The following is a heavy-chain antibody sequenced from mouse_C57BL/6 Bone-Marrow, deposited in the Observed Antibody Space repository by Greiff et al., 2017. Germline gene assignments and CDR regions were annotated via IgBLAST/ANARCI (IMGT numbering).Heavy chain of an antibody. Sequence: QVQLQQSGAELARPGASVKLSCKASDYTFTSYGISWVKQRTGQGLEWIGEIYPRSGNTYYNEKFKGKATLTADKSSSTAYMELRSLTSEDSAVYFCARNWASYYFDYWGQGTTLTVSS. CDR1: DYTFTSYG. J-gene: IGHJ2*01. D-gene: IGHD4-1*01. V-gene: IGHV1-81*01. CDR3: ARNWASYYFDY. CDR2: IYPRSGNT.